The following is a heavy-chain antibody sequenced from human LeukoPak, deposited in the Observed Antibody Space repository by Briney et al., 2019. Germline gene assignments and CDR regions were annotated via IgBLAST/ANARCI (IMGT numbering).Heavy chain of an antibody. J-gene: IGHJ6*04. Sequence: PGGSLRLSCAASGFTVSSNYMSWVRQAPGKGLEWVSVIYSGGSTYYADSVKGRFTISRDNSKNTLYLQMNSLRAEDTAVYYCARESRSSYCSGGSCYWVYYGMDVWGKGNTVTVSS. CDR2: IYSGGST. CDR1: GFTVSSNY. V-gene: IGHV3-53*01. CDR3: ARESRSSYCSGGSCYWVYYGMDV. D-gene: IGHD2-15*01.